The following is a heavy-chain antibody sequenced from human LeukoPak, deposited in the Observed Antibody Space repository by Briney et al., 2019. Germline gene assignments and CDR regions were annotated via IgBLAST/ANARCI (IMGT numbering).Heavy chain of an antibody. CDR1: GLTFSNYG. CDR3: AKDRGYDSTGYYYHYFDF. CDR2: TSYDGSNK. D-gene: IGHD3-22*01. Sequence: GGSLRLSCAASGLTFSNYGMHWVRQAPGKGLEWVALTSYDGSNKYYADSVKGRFTISRDNSKNTLYLQMNSLRAEDTAVYYCAKDRGYDSTGYYYHYFDFWGQGTLVTVSS. V-gene: IGHV3-30*18. J-gene: IGHJ4*02.